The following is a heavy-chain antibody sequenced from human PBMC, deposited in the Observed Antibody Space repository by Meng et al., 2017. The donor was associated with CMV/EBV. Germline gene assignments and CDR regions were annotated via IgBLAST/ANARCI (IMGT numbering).Heavy chain of an antibody. D-gene: IGHD4-17*01. CDR1: RFTVSSYY. CDR2: IYSGGST. V-gene: IGHV3-66*02. J-gene: IGHJ4*02. Sequence: GSLKISCVASRFTVSSYYMSWVRQAPGKGLEWVSVIYSGGSTYYADSVKGRFTISRDNSKNTLYLQMNSLRAEDTAVYYCARDGPYGDPLHYWGQGTLVTVSS. CDR3: ARDGPYGDPLHY.